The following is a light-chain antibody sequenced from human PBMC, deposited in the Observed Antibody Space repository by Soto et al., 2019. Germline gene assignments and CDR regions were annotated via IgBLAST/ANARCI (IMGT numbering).Light chain of an antibody. V-gene: IGLV2-14*03. Sequence: QSALTQPASVSGSPGQSITISCTGTGSHVGGYDYVSWYQHHPGKAPKLMIFDVSTRPSGISIRFSGSKSGNTASLTISGLQAEDEADFYCSSYTSSSTLIFGGGTKLTVL. J-gene: IGLJ2*01. CDR1: GSHVGGYDY. CDR2: DVS. CDR3: SSYTSSSTLI.